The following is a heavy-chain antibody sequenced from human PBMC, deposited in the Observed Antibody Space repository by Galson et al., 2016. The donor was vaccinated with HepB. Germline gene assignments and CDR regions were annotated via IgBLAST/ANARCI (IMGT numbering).Heavy chain of an antibody. CDR1: GYTFTSYD. CDR3: ARTDDYSKYEGSGAFDI. Sequence: SVKVSCKASGYTFTSYDINWVRQATGQGLEWMGWMNPKSGNTGYAQKFQGRVTMTRNTSIRTAYMELSSLRSEDTAVYYCARTDDYSKYEGSGAFDIWGQGTMVTVSS. D-gene: IGHD4-11*01. J-gene: IGHJ3*02. CDR2: MNPKSGNT. V-gene: IGHV1-8*01.